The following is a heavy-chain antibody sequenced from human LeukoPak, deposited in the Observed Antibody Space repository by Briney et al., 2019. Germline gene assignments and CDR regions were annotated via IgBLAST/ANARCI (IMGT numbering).Heavy chain of an antibody. CDR3: ARVGGSRGYSGYAVAYYYFDY. CDR1: GFTFSSYC. V-gene: IGHV3-7*01. Sequence: GGSLRLSCAASGFTFSSYCMSWVRQAPGKGLEWVANVNQGGTEKYYVDSVKGRFTISRDDAENSLYLQMNSLRAEDTAVYYCARVGGSRGYSGYAVAYYYFDYWGQGTLVTVSS. J-gene: IGHJ4*02. D-gene: IGHD5-12*01. CDR2: VNQGGTEK.